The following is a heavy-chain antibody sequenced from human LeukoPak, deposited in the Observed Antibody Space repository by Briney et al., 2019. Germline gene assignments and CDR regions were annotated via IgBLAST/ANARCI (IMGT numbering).Heavy chain of an antibody. J-gene: IGHJ1*01. CDR1: GFTSSNYY. Sequence: AGGSLRLSCAASGFTSSNYYMTWIRQAPGKGLQWISFISDSGNTIYYADSVEGRFTISRDNAKNSLYLQMHSLRAEDTAMYYCARSTLPGRSGRTEFFQRWGQGTLVTVSS. D-gene: IGHD6-19*01. CDR3: ARSTLPGRSGRTEFFQR. V-gene: IGHV3-11*01. CDR2: ISDSGNTI.